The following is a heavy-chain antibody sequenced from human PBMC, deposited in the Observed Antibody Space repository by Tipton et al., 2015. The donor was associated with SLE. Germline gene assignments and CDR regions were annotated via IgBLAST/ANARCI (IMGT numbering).Heavy chain of an antibody. D-gene: IGHD6-13*01. Sequence: SLRLSCAASRFTFSSYWMNWVRQAPGKGLEWVANIKQDGSEKYYVDSVKGRFTISRDNAKNSLYLQMNSLRAEDTAVYYCAREPYSSSWFDVFDIWGQGTMVTVSS. CDR1: RFTFSSYW. J-gene: IGHJ3*02. CDR2: IKQDGSEK. CDR3: AREPYSSSWFDVFDI. V-gene: IGHV3-7*05.